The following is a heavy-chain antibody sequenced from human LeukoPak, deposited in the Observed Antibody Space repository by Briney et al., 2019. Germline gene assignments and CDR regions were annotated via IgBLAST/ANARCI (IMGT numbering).Heavy chain of an antibody. Sequence: SETLSLTCTVSGGSISSGSYYWSWIRQPAGKGLEWIGRIYTSGSTNYNPSLKSRVTISVDTSKNQFSLKLTSVTAADTAVYYCARGYGVFEIWGQGTMVTVSS. J-gene: IGHJ3*02. CDR3: ARGYGVFEI. CDR2: IYTSGST. D-gene: IGHD3-10*01. V-gene: IGHV4-61*02. CDR1: GGSISSGSYY.